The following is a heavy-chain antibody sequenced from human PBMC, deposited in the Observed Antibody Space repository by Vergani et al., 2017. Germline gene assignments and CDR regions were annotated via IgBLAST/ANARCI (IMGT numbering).Heavy chain of an antibody. J-gene: IGHJ6*02. Sequence: EVQLVESGGGLVQPGGSLRLSCAASGFTFSGYVMSWARQAPGKGLEWVSAISGSGGSTDYADSVKGRFTISRDNAKNSLYLQMNSLRAEDTAVYYCARDYRDFWSGYSTWDYYYGMDVWGQGP. V-gene: IGHV3-23*04. D-gene: IGHD3-3*01. CDR3: ARDYRDFWSGYSTWDYYYGMDV. CDR1: GFTFSGYV. CDR2: ISGSGGST.